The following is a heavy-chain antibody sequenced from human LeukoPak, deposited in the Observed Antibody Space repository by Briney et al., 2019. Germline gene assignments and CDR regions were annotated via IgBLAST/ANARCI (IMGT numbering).Heavy chain of an antibody. CDR2: IRSKANSYAT. V-gene: IGHV3-73*01. CDR3: TVDIGSSWYPDYFDY. CDR1: GFTFSGSA. J-gene: IGHJ4*02. Sequence: GGSLRLSCAASGFTFSGSAMHWVRQASGKGLEWVGRIRSKANSYATAYAASVKGRFTISRDDSKNTAYLQMNSLKTEDTAVYYCTVDIGSSWYPDYFDYWGQGTLVTVSS. D-gene: IGHD6-13*01.